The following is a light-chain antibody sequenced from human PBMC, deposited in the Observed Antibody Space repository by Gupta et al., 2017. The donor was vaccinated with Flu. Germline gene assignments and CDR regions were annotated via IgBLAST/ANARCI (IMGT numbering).Light chain of an antibody. CDR2: DAS. V-gene: IGKV1-39*01. J-gene: IGKJ2*01. CDR1: HRIDNY. CDR3: QQNDNPPNT. Sequence: DIQMTQSPSSLSVSIGDRVTISCRSSHRIDNYLNWYQQSPGEAPKLLIYDASSAHYGVPSRFSGSTSGTEFTLTIRRLQPDDFAVYSCQQNDNPPNTFGQGTKMDIK.